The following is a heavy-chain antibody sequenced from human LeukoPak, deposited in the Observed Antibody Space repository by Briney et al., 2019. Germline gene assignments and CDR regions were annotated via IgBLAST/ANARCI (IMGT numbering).Heavy chain of an antibody. D-gene: IGHD3-16*01. J-gene: IGHJ4*02. Sequence: GESLKISCQTSGYIFTTYWIGWARQMPGKGLEWIGIIYPGDSDTRYSPSFQGQVTISADKSINTAYLQWSSLKASDTAMYYCARPHTLGRITKYYFDYWGQGTLVTVSS. CDR1: GYIFTTYW. V-gene: IGHV5-51*01. CDR2: IYPGDSDT. CDR3: ARPHTLGRITKYYFDY.